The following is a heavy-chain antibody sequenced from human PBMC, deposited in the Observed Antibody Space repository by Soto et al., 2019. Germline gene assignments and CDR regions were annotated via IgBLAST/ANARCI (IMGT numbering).Heavy chain of an antibody. D-gene: IGHD6-13*01. V-gene: IGHV1-18*01. J-gene: IGHJ6*02. CDR1: GYTFTSHG. CDR3: AIRSIAAAGYYYYYGMDV. CDR2: ISAYNGNT. Sequence: ASVKVSCKASGYTFTSHGISWVRQAPGQGLEWMGWISAYNGNTNYAQKLQGRVTMTTDTSTSTAYMELRSLRSDDTAVYYCAIRSIAAAGYYYYYGMDVWGQGTTVTVSS.